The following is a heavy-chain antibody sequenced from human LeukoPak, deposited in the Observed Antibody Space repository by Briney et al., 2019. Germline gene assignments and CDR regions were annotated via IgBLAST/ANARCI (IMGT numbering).Heavy chain of an antibody. V-gene: IGHV1-18*01. CDR1: GYTFTSYG. CDR3: AGSSYSSSWFNFDDAFDI. CDR2: ISAYNGNT. Sequence: EASVKVSCKASGYTFTSYGISWVRQVPGQGLEWMGWISAYNGNTNYAQKLQGRVTMTTDTSTSTAYMELRSLRSDDTAVYYCAGSSYSSSWFNFDDAFDIWGQGTMVTVSS. D-gene: IGHD6-13*01. J-gene: IGHJ3*02.